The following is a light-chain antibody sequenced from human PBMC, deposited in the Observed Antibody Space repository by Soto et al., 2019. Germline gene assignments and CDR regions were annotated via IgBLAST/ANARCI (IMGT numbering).Light chain of an antibody. CDR1: QSVSANY. V-gene: IGKV3-20*01. CDR2: GAS. J-gene: IGKJ3*01. CDR3: HQYGSSPFT. Sequence: EVVLTQSPATLSLSPGERATLSCRANQSVSANYLAWYQQKPGQAPRLLIYGASSRATGIPDRFSGSGSGTDFTLTISRPEPEDFAVFYCHQYGSSPFTFRPGTKVDIK.